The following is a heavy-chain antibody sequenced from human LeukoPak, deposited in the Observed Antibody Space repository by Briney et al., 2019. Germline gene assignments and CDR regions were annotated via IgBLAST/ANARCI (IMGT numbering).Heavy chain of an antibody. J-gene: IGHJ4*02. D-gene: IGHD2-21*02. Sequence: GGSRGSSLPPFGFPLSSYSMNWFRKAPGKGLEWVSSISSSSSYIYYADSVKGRFTISRDNAKNSLYLQMNSLRAEDTAVYYCARRDPNSDGSDLFDYWGQGTLVTVSS. CDR2: ISSSSSYI. CDR3: ARRDPNSDGSDLFDY. V-gene: IGHV3-21*01. CDR1: GFPLSSYS.